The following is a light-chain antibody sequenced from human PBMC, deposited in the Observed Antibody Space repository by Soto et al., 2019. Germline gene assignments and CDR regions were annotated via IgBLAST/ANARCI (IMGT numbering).Light chain of an antibody. J-gene: IGKJ4*01. CDR1: QDISNC. CDR3: QQYDNLPLS. Sequence: DIQMTQSPSSLSASVGDRVTITCQASQDISNCLNWYQQKPGKAPRLLSYDASNFETGVPSRFSASGSATDLTFNISRLQPNDIPTHCCQQYDNLPLSLCEGTKVDVK. CDR2: DAS. V-gene: IGKV1-33*01.